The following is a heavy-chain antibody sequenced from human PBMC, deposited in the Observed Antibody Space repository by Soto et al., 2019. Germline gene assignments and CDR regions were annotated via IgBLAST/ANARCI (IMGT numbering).Heavy chain of an antibody. CDR3: AKDRGSGTLRYYGMDV. J-gene: IGHJ6*02. V-gene: IGHV3-30*18. Sequence: QVQLLESGGGVVQPGRSLRLSCAASCFSFSSFAVHWVRQAPGKGLEWVAVMSSDETKINYADSVKGRFTISRDNSKNTLFLQLNGLRPEDTAVYFCAKDRGSGTLRYYGMDVWGQGTTVTVSS. D-gene: IGHD3-10*01. CDR1: CFSFSSFA. CDR2: MSSDETKI.